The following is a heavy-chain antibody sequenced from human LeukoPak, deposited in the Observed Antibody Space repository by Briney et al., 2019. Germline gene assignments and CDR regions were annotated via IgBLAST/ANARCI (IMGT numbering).Heavy chain of an antibody. CDR2: IYGGGSS. Sequence: PGGSLRLSCAVSGFTFSRFAMSWVRQAPGKGLEWVSGIYGGGSSYSADSVKGRSTISRDNSKNTVYLQMNSLRAEDTAVYYCARGNSDGSGRVDAFDIWGQGTMVTVSS. J-gene: IGHJ3*02. D-gene: IGHD3-22*01. CDR1: GFTFSRFA. V-gene: IGHV3-53*01. CDR3: ARGNSDGSGRVDAFDI.